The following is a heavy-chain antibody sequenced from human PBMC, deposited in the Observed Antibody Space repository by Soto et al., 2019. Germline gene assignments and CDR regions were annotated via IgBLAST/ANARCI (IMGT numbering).Heavy chain of an antibody. D-gene: IGHD3-3*01. Sequence: LSYAVSGGTISSSNWCGWVRQPPGKGLEWIGEVYHSGSTNYNPSLKSRVTISVDKSKNQFSLKLSSVTAADTAVYYCARKSGSGYSHWGQGTLVTVSS. CDR3: ARKSGSGYSH. J-gene: IGHJ4*02. V-gene: IGHV4-4*02. CDR2: VYHSGST. CDR1: GGTISSSNW.